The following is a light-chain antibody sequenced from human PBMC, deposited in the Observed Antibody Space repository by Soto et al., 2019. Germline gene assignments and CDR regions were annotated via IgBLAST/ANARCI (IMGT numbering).Light chain of an antibody. Sequence: QSVLTQPASVSGSPGQSITISCTGTSSDVGGYNYVSWYQQHPGKAPKLMIYDVSNRPSGVSNRFSGSKSGNTASLTISGLQAEDEADYYFSSYTSSSTLSVVFGGGTKVTVL. J-gene: IGLJ2*01. V-gene: IGLV2-14*01. CDR2: DVS. CDR1: SSDVGGYNY. CDR3: SSYTSSSTLSVV.